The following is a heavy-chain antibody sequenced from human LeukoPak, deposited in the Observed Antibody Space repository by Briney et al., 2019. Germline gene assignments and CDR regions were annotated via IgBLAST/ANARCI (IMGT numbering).Heavy chain of an antibody. CDR3: ANQESGLYVWGSSRYMDV. CDR1: GFTFSSYG. Sequence: GGSLRLSCAASGFTFSSYGMHWVRQAPGKGLEWVAFIRYDGSNKYYADSVKGRFTISRDNSKNTLYLQMNSLRAEDTAVYYCANQESGLYVWGSSRYMDVWGKGTTVTVSS. D-gene: IGHD3-16*01. CDR2: IRYDGSNK. V-gene: IGHV3-30*02. J-gene: IGHJ6*03.